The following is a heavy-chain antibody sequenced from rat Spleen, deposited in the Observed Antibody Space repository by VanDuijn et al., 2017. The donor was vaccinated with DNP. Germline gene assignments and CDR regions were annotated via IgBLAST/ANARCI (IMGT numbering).Heavy chain of an antibody. CDR1: GFTFSDYA. J-gene: IGHJ3*01. V-gene: IGHV5-17*01. D-gene: IGHD1-11*01. CDR3: VRQELRRLYWFAY. CDR2: IIFDGSTT. Sequence: EVQLVESDGGLVQPGRSLKLSCAASGFTFSDYAMAWVRQAPKKGLEWVATIIFDGSTTYYRDSVKGRFTISRDSAQSTLYLQMNSLRSEDTATYYCVRQELRRLYWFAYWGQGTLVTVSS.